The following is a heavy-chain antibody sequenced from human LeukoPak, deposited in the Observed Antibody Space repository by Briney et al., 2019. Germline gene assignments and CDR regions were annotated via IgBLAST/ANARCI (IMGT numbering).Heavy chain of an antibody. V-gene: IGHV4-4*09. CDR2: ILTSGTT. CDR3: ARLRVSGSYLYYFDY. D-gene: IGHD3-10*01. Sequence: PSETLSLTCTVSNGSLSSYHRSWVRQPPGKGLKWIGYILTSGTTNYNPSLKSRLTISVDTSKNRFTPKLSSVTAADTAVYYCARLRVSGSYLYYFDYWGQGTLVTVSS. J-gene: IGHJ4*02. CDR1: NGSLSSYH.